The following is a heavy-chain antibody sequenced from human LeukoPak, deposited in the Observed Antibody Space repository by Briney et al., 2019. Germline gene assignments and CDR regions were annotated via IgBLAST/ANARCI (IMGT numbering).Heavy chain of an antibody. CDR2: INHSGST. CDR1: GGSFSGYY. CDR3: ARGRRTSAYYFDY. V-gene: IGHV4-34*01. Sequence: SETLSLTCAVYGGSFSGYYWSWIRQPPGKGLEWIGEINHSGSTNYNPSLKSRVTISVDTSKNQFSLKLSSVTAADTAVYYCARGRRTSAYYFDYWGQGTLVIVSS. J-gene: IGHJ4*02.